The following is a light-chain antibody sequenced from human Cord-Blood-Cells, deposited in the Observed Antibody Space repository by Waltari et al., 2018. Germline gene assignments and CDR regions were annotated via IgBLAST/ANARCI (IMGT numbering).Light chain of an antibody. Sequence: SGSPGQSVTISCTGTSSDVGSYRVSWYQQPPGTAPKLMIYEVSNRPTGVPARFSGSKSGNTASLTISGLQAEDEADYYCSSYTSSSTWVFGGGTKLTVL. V-gene: IGLV2-18*02. CDR1: SSDVGSYR. CDR2: EVS. CDR3: SSYTSSSTWV. J-gene: IGLJ3*02.